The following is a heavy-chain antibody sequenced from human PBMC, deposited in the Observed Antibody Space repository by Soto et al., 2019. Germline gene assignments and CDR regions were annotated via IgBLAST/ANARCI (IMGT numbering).Heavy chain of an antibody. J-gene: IGHJ4*02. CDR2: MTPNSGHA. CDR3: ARVQQRYSGTYLAY. Sequence: ASVKVSCKASGYTFTSYDINWVRQATGQGLEWMGWMTPNSGHAGYAQKFQGRVTMTRNTSISTAYMELSSLRSEDTAVYYCARVQQRYSGTYLAYWGQGTLVTVSS. CDR1: GYTFTSYD. V-gene: IGHV1-8*01. D-gene: IGHD1-26*01.